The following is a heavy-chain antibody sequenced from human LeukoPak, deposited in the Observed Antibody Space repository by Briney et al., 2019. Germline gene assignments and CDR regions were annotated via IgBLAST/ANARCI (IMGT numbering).Heavy chain of an antibody. J-gene: IGHJ4*02. V-gene: IGHV1-2*02. CDR2: IDPNSGGT. CDR3: AAWGAYSSGWSGPFDY. Sequence: ASVKVSCKASGYAFTARYIHWVRQAPGQGLGWMGWIDPNSGGTNFAQRFQGRVTLTRDTSISTAYMELSTLRSDDRAVYYCAAWGAYSSGWSGPFDYWGQGTLVTVSS. D-gene: IGHD6-19*01. CDR1: GYAFTARY.